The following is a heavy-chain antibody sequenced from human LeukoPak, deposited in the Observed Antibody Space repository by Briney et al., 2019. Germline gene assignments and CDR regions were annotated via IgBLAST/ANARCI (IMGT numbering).Heavy chain of an antibody. J-gene: IGHJ4*02. CDR1: GGTFSSYY. Sequence: ASVKVSCKASGGTFSSYYMHWVRQAPGQGLEWMGWINPNNGGTSYAQKFQGRVTMTRDTSITTAYMELPSLTSDDTAVYYCARGYSSPVPNFDYWGQGTLVTVSS. CDR2: INPNNGGT. CDR3: ARGYSSPVPNFDY. V-gene: IGHV1-2*02. D-gene: IGHD6-19*01.